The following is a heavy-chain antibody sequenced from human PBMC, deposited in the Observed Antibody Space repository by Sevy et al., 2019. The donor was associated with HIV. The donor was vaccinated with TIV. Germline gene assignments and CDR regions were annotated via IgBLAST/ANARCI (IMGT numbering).Heavy chain of an antibody. J-gene: IGHJ4*02. D-gene: IGHD3-16*01. CDR3: GRTSPRGGFDY. Sequence: VSVKVSCKASGYTFTYYYMHWVRQAPGQGLEWMGIINPSDVSTIYAQKFQGRVTMTRDTSTSTVYMELSSLRSDDTAVYYCGRTSPRGGFDYWGQGPLVTVSS. V-gene: IGHV1-46*03. CDR1: GYTFTYYY. CDR2: INPSDVST.